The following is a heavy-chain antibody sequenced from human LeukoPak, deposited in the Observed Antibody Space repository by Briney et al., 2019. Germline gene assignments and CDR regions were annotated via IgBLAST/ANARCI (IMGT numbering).Heavy chain of an antibody. J-gene: IGHJ3*02. D-gene: IGHD5-18*01. V-gene: IGHV3-7*01. Sequence: GGSLRLSCAASGFTFSSSWMSWVRQAPGKGLEWVANIKQDGSEKNYVDSVKGRFTISRDNAKNSMYLQMNSLRADDTAEYYCARDRGYNAFDIWGQGTMVTVSS. CDR2: IKQDGSEK. CDR1: GFTFSSSW. CDR3: ARDRGYNAFDI.